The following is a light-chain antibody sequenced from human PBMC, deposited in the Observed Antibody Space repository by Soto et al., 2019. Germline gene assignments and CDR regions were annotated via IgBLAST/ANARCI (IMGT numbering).Light chain of an antibody. CDR2: TNS. CDR1: SSNIGAGYD. J-gene: IGLJ3*02. CDR3: QSYDSSLSALV. V-gene: IGLV1-40*01. Sequence: QSVLTQPPSVSGAPGQGVTISCAGTSSNIGAGYDVHWYQQVPGTAPKLLIYTNSNRPSGVPDRFSGSKSGTSASLAITGLQAADEADYYCQSYDSSLSALVFGGGTKVNVL.